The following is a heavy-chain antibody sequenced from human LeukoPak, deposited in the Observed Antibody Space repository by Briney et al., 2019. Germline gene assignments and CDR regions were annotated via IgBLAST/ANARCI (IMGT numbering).Heavy chain of an antibody. D-gene: IGHD6-13*01. J-gene: IGHJ5*02. V-gene: IGHV1-46*01. CDR3: ARDFAVSSSWAWRLFFS. CDR2: INPIGGAT. CDR1: GYTFTGYF. Sequence: ASVKVSCKASGYTFTGYFIHWLRQAPGQGLEWMGLINPIGGATTYAQKFQGRVTVSRDTSTSTVYMELSSLTSDDTAIYYCARDFAVSSSWAWRLFFSWGQGTLVAVSS.